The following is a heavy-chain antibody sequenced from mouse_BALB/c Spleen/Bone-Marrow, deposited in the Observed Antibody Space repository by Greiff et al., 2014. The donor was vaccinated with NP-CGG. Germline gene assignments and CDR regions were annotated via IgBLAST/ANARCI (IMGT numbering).Heavy chain of an antibody. CDR3: ARSHYYGRAWFAY. D-gene: IGHD1-2*01. Sequence: EVQGVESGAGLVKPGASVKLSCTASGFNIKDTYMHWVKQRPEQGLEWIGRIDPANGNTKYDPKFQGKATITADTSSNTAYLQLSSLTSEDTAVYYCARSHYYGRAWFAYWGQGTLVTVSA. CDR2: IDPANGNT. V-gene: IGHV14-3*02. J-gene: IGHJ3*01. CDR1: GFNIKDTY.